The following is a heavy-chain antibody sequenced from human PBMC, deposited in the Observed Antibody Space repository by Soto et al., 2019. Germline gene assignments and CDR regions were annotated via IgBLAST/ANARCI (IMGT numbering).Heavy chain of an antibody. V-gene: IGHV3-11*04. D-gene: IGHD5-18*01. CDR1: GFTFSDFY. CDR2: ISDDGYTI. J-gene: IGHJ4*02. Sequence: PGGSLRLSCATSGFTFSDFYMSWVRQAPGKGPEWVSYISDDGYTIYYADSVKGRFTISRDNAKNSLDLQMTNLRAEDTAVYYCATDTAMAYNWGQGTLVTVSS. CDR3: ATDTAMAYN.